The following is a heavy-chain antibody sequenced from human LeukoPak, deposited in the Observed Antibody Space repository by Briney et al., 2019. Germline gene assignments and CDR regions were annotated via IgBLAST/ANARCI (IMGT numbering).Heavy chain of an antibody. D-gene: IGHD6-6*01. J-gene: IGHJ6*03. CDR3: AEDVAARQGYMDV. CDR1: GFTFSSYA. V-gene: IGHV3-23*01. Sequence: GGSLRLSCAASGFTFSSYAMSWVRQAPGKGLEWVSAISGSGGSTYYADSVKGRFTISRDNSKNTLYLQMNSLRAEDTAVYYCAEDVAARQGYMDVWGKGTTVTVSS. CDR2: ISGSGGST.